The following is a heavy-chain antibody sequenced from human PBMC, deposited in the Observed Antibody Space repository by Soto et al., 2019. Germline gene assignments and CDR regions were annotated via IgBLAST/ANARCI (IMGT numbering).Heavy chain of an antibody. CDR3: AKGHDFWSSYNYYYGMYV. D-gene: IGHD3-3*01. Sequence: EVQLLESGGGLVQPGGSLRLSCAASGFTFNNHAMNWVRRAPGKGLEWVSGISSSGGSTSYGDSVKGRFTISRDNFKNTLYLHMNSLRADDTAVYFCAKGHDFWSSYNYYYGMYVWGQGTTVTVSS. CDR2: ISSSGGST. CDR1: GFTFNNHA. V-gene: IGHV3-23*01. J-gene: IGHJ6*02.